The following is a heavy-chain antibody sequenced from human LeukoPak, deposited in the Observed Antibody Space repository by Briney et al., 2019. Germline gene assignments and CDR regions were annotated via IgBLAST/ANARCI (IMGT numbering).Heavy chain of an antibody. Sequence: PSETLSLTCTVPGGSISSKNYYWGWIRQPPGKGLEWLGNIYYSGITYYHPSLKSRVSISVDTSKNQFSLKLSSVTAADTAVYYCARASCVGDCYSGDYYYYYYMEVWGKGTTVTVSS. D-gene: IGHD2-21*01. CDR1: GGSISSKNYY. J-gene: IGHJ6*03. CDR2: IYYSGIT. V-gene: IGHV4-39*01. CDR3: ARASCVGDCYSGDYYYYYYMEV.